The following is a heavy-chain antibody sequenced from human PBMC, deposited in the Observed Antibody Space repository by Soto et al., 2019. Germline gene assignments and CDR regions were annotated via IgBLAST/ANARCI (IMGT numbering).Heavy chain of an antibody. CDR3: ARSRVYIFGYRSPFDL. V-gene: IGHV5-51*01. J-gene: IGHJ3*01. CDR2: IYPADSDT. CDR1: GYNFKNWW. Sequence: EVQLVQSGTEVKKPGESLRISCEPSGYNFKNWWIVWVRQMPGKGLECMGLIYPADSDTRYSPSCQDQVTISAAKSISSAYLQWTSPKASDTTIYYCARSRVYIFGYRSPFDLRCQGKIVTVPP. D-gene: IGHD3-3*02.